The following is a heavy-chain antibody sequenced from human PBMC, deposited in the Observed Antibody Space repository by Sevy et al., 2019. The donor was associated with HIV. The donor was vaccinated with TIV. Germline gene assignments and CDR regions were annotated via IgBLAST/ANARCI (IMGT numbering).Heavy chain of an antibody. CDR2: CDPEDGET. CDR3: ATMQYFYDSSAYLSGDY. D-gene: IGHD3-22*01. CDR1: GYTVTELS. J-gene: IGHJ4*02. V-gene: IGHV1-24*01. Sequence: ASVKVSCKVSGYTVTELSMHWVSQAPGKGLEWMGGCDPEDGETIYAQKFQGRVTMTEDTSTDTAYMELSSLRSEDTAVYYCATMQYFYDSSAYLSGDYWGQGTLVTVSS.